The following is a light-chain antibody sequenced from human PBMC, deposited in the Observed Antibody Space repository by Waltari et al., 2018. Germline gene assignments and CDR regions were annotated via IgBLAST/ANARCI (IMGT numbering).Light chain of an antibody. CDR2: SAS. CDR1: QTISNF. J-gene: IGKJ5*01. V-gene: IGKV1-39*01. CDR3: QQSYSALT. Sequence: TQSPFSLFAIFRGRVPHTCLASQTISNFLNWYQQKPGKAPKLLIYSASSLQSGVPSRFSGSGSGTDFTLTISNLLPEDFATYYFQQSYSALTFGQGTRLEI.